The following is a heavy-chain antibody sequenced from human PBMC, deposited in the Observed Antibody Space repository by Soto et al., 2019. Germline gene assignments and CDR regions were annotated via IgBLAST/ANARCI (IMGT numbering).Heavy chain of an antibody. D-gene: IGHD3-10*01. CDR1: GYTFSNYD. V-gene: IGHV1-8*01. CDR3: AKVSTNGSAIDFAS. Sequence: QVQLVQSGAELKKPGASVKVSCKASGYTFSNYDMNWVRQATGQAPEWIGWVNPNNGDTGYAQKFQGRVTLTTAISTTPAYMELTTLRSEATAIYYCAKVSTNGSAIDFASWRQGTLITVSS. CDR2: VNPNNGDT. J-gene: IGHJ4*02.